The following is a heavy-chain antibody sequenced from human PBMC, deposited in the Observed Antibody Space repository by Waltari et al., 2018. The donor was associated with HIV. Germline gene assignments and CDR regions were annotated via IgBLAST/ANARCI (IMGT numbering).Heavy chain of an antibody. D-gene: IGHD1-1*01. J-gene: IGHJ5*02. CDR3: ARGLGKTGTTKGNWFDP. CDR1: GYSFTSYW. CDR2: IFPGDSDT. V-gene: IGHV5-51*01. Sequence: EVQLVQSGAEVKKPGESLKISCKGSGYSFTSYWIGWVRQMPGKGLEWMGIIFPGDSDTSYSPSFQGQVTISADKSISTAYLQWSSLKASDTAMYYCARGLGKTGTTKGNWFDPWGQGTLVTVSS.